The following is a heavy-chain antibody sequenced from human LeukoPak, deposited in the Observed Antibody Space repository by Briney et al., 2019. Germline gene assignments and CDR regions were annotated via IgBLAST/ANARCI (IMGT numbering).Heavy chain of an antibody. J-gene: IGHJ4*02. V-gene: IGHV1-2*02. CDR3: ARGGDIVVVPAAIRPRTMVTGY. CDR2: INPNSGGT. D-gene: IGHD2-2*01. Sequence: ASVKVSCKASGYTFTGYYMHWVRQAPGQGLEWMGWINPNSGGTNYAQKFQGRVTMTRDTSISTAYMELSRLRSDDTAVYYCARGGDIVVVPAAIRPRTMVTGYWGQRTLVTVSS. CDR1: GYTFTGYY.